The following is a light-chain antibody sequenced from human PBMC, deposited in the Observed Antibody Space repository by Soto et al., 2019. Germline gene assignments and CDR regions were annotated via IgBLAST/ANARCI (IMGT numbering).Light chain of an antibody. CDR1: QSINRW. CDR2: YAS. V-gene: IGKV1-5*01. Sequence: IQMTQSPSTLSASVGDRVTITCRASQSINRWLAWYQQRPGKAPRLLIYYASTLETGVPSRFSGSESGTEFTLTINGLQPDDFATYYCQQYNSGWTFGQGTKVEMK. CDR3: QQYNSGWT. J-gene: IGKJ1*01.